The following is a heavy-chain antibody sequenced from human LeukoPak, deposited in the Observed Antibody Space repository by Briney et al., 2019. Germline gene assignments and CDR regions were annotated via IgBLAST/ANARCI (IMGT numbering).Heavy chain of an antibody. Sequence: PGGSLRLSCAASGFTFSSYAMGWVRQAPGKGLEWVSAISGSGGSTYYADSVKGRFTISRDNSKNTLYLQMNSLRAEDTAVYYCAKDLSGYYYGSGTALGTFDIWGQGTMVTVSS. D-gene: IGHD3-10*01. CDR2: ISGSGGST. CDR1: GFTFSSYA. V-gene: IGHV3-23*01. J-gene: IGHJ3*02. CDR3: AKDLSGYYYGSGTALGTFDI.